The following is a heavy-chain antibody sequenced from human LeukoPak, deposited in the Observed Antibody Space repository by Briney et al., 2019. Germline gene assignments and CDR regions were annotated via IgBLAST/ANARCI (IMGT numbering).Heavy chain of an antibody. V-gene: IGHV4-59*08. CDR1: GDSISTYY. D-gene: IGHD3-22*01. Sequence: SETLSLTCTVSGDSISTYYWSWIRQPPGKGLEWIGYIRYSGSANYNPSLRSRVTISIDTSKNQFSLKLSSVTAADTAVYHCARLVYDSRGYYYDYWGQGTLVTVSS. CDR3: ARLVYDSRGYYYDY. CDR2: IRYSGSA. J-gene: IGHJ4*02.